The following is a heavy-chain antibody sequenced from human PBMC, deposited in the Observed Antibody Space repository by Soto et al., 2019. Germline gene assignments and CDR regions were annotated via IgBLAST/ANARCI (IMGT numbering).Heavy chain of an antibody. Sequence: VASVKVSCKVSGYTLTELSMHWVRQAPGKGLEWMGGFDPEDGETIYAQKFQGRVTMTEDTSTDTAYMELSSLRSEDTAVYYCATKSVSAAAGSWHFDYWGQGTLVTVSS. V-gene: IGHV1-24*01. D-gene: IGHD6-13*01. J-gene: IGHJ4*02. CDR2: FDPEDGET. CDR3: ATKSVSAAAGSWHFDY. CDR1: GYTLTELS.